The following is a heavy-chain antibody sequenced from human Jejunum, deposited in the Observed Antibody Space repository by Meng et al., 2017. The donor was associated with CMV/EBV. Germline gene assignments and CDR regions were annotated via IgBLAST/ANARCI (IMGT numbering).Heavy chain of an antibody. CDR3: GDPPAGY. CDR1: GVSLIGTHL. CDR2: IFHSGAT. Sequence: LLLPCVVSGVSLIGTHLLNLVPQPPGGGLEWIGEIFHSGATNYNPSLKSRVTISIDNSKNQFSLKLTSVTAADTAVYFCGDPPAGYWGQGVLVTVSS. J-gene: IGHJ4*02. V-gene: IGHV4-4*01.